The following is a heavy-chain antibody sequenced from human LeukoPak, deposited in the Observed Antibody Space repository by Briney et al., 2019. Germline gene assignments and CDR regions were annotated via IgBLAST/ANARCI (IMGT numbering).Heavy chain of an antibody. V-gene: IGHV4-30-4*08. CDR3: ARARPYDSSFDY. D-gene: IGHD3-22*01. CDR1: GRSISIGDYY. J-gene: IGHJ4*02. CDR2: IYYSGST. Sequence: SETLSLTCTVSGRSISIGDYYCSWIRQPPGKGLELNWYIYYSGSTSYYPSLKSRVTISVDTSKNQFSLKLSSVTAADTAVYYCARARPYDSSFDYWGQGTLVTVSS.